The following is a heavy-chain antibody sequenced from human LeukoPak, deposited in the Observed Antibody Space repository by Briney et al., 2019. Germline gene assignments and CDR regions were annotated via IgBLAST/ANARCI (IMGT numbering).Heavy chain of an antibody. J-gene: IGHJ4*02. V-gene: IGHV4-38-2*02. D-gene: IGHD3-22*01. Sequence: PSETLSLTCTVSGYSISSGYYWGWIRQFPGKGLEWIGYIYYTGSTYYSSSLKSRVTISVDTSNNQFSLRLNSVTAADTAVYYCASRYYYDSSGYFLYWGQGTVVTVSS. CDR2: IYYTGST. CDR3: ASRYYYDSSGYFLY. CDR1: GYSISSGYY.